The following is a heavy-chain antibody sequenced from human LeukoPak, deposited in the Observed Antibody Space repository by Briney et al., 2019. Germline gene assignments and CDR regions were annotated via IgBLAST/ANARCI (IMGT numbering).Heavy chain of an antibody. J-gene: IGHJ2*01. CDR1: GYTFTSYG. D-gene: IGHD3-16*01. CDR2: ISAYNGNS. V-gene: IGHV1-18*01. Sequence: ASVKVSCKASGYTFTSYGISWVRQAPGQGLEWMGWISAYNGNSNYAQKLQGRVTMTTDTSTSTAYMELRSLRSDDTAVYYCARGPTTFLVSWYFDLWGRGTLVTVSS. CDR3: ARGPTTFLVSWYFDL.